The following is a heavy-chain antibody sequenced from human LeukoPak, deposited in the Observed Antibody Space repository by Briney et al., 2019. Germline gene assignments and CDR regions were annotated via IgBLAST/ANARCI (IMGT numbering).Heavy chain of an antibody. CDR1: GGSISSYY. J-gene: IGHJ4*02. V-gene: IGHV4-59*08. CDR2: IYYSGST. D-gene: IGHD3-9*01. CDR3: ARLIRYFDWFPFDY. Sequence: SSETLSLTCTVSGGSISSYYWSWIRQPPGKGLEWIGYIYYSGSTNYNPSLKSRVTISVDTSKNQFSLKLSSVTAADTAVYYCARLIRYFDWFPFDYWGQGTLVTVSS.